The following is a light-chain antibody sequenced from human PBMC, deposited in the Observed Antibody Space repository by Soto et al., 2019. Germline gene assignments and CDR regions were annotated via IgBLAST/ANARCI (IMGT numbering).Light chain of an antibody. CDR1: TSDVGGYRY. CDR2: DVS. V-gene: IGLV2-14*01. CDR3: SSYTSSNTVL. Sequence: QSVLTQPASVSGSPGQSITISCTGTTSDVGGYRYVSWYQQHPGRAPQLMIYDVSNRPSGVSNRFSGSKSSNTASLTISGLQAEDEADYYCSSYTSSNTVLFGGGTKLTVL. J-gene: IGLJ2*01.